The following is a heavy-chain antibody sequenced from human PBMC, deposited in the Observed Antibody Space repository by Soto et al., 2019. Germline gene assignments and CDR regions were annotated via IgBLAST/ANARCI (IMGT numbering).Heavy chain of an antibody. CDR1: EFTLNNHA. Sequence: EVQLLASGGGLVQPGGSLRLCCAASEFTLNNHAMSWVRQAPGKGLEWVSTISGTGEITYYADSVKGRFTVSRDKSKNTLFLQMNSLRVEDTAVYYCATSQYLQLLLTDWGQGTLVTVSS. D-gene: IGHD3-16*01. CDR2: ISGTGEIT. CDR3: ATSQYLQLLLTD. V-gene: IGHV3-23*01. J-gene: IGHJ4*02.